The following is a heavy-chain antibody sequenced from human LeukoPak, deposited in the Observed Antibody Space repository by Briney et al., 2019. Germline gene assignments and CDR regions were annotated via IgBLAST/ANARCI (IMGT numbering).Heavy chain of an antibody. CDR3: ARPQEYQLLNYYYYGMDV. CDR2: IIPIFGTA. CDR1: GGTFSSYA. J-gene: IGHJ6*02. Sequence: GASVKVSCKASGGTFSSYAISWVRQAPGQGLEWMGGIIPIFGTANYAQKFQGRVTITADESTSTAYMELSSLRSEDTAVYYCARPQEYQLLNYYYYGMDVWGQGTTVTVSS. V-gene: IGHV1-69*13. D-gene: IGHD2-2*01.